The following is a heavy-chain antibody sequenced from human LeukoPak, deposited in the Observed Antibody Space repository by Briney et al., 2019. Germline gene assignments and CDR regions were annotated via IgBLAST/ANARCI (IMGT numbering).Heavy chain of an antibody. Sequence: SETLSLTCTVSGGSISSYYWSWIRQPAGKGLEGIGRIYTSGSTNYNPSLKSRVTMSVDTSKNQFSLKLSSVTAADTAVYYCAREVLLYYDFWSGSYDAFDIWGQGTMVTVSS. J-gene: IGHJ3*02. D-gene: IGHD3-3*01. CDR1: GGSISSYY. V-gene: IGHV4-4*07. CDR2: IYTSGST. CDR3: AREVLLYYDFWSGSYDAFDI.